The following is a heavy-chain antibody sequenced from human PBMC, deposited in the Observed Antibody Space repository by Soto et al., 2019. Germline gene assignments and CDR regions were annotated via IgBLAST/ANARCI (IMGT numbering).Heavy chain of an antibody. V-gene: IGHV3-49*03. CDR2: IRSKAYGGAT. CDR1: GFTFGDYA. CDR3: TRAPFRPVVGYFDWLLSPYFDY. J-gene: IGHJ4*02. Sequence: GGSLRLSCTASGFTFGDYAMSWFRQAPGKGLEWVGFIRSKAYGGATEYAGSVNGRFTIARVDSKSIAYLQMNSLKIEDTAVYYCTRAPFRPVVGYFDWLLSPYFDYWGQGTLVTVSS. D-gene: IGHD3-9*01.